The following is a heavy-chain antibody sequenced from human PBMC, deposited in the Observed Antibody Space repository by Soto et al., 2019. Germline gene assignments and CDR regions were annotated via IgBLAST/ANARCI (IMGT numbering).Heavy chain of an antibody. CDR1: GYTFTSYA. CDR3: ARGGYCSSTSCYEEWGNWFDP. D-gene: IGHD2-2*01. V-gene: IGHV1-3*01. Sequence: QVQLVQSGAEVKKPGASVKVSCKASGYTFTSYAMHWVRQAPGQRLEWMGWINAGNGNTKYSQKFQGRVTITRDTSARTAYMELSSLRSEDTAVYYCARGGYCSSTSCYEEWGNWFDPWGQGTLVTVSS. J-gene: IGHJ5*02. CDR2: INAGNGNT.